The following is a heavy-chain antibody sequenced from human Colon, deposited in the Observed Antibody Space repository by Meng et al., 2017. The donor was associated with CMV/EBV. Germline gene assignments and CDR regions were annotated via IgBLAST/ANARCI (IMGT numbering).Heavy chain of an antibody. D-gene: IGHD3-22*01. Sequence: AAALVSCNASGYTSIDYFMFKLRQAPAQGLHWIGWINCNSGATQYAQEFQGRVTITRDTAIATVYMHLSSLTSDDTAVYDCVTHSGSSRGFGPWGQGTLVTVSS. V-gene: IGHV1-2*02. CDR3: VTHSGSSRGFGP. J-gene: IGHJ5*02. CDR2: INCNSGAT. CDR1: GYTSIDYF.